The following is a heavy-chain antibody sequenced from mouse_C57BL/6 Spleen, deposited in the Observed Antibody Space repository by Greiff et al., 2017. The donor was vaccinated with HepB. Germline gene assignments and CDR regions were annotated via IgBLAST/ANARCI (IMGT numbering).Heavy chain of an antibody. D-gene: IGHD2-2*01. J-gene: IGHJ4*01. CDR2: INYDGSST. CDR1: GFTFSDYY. CDR3: ARGGLRAMDY. Sequence: EVKLVESEGGLVQPGRSMKLSCTASGFTFSDYYMAWVRQVPEKGLEWVANINYDGSSTYYLDSLKSRFIISRDNAKNILYLQMSSLKSEDTATYYCARGGLRAMDYWGQGTSVTVSS. V-gene: IGHV5-16*01.